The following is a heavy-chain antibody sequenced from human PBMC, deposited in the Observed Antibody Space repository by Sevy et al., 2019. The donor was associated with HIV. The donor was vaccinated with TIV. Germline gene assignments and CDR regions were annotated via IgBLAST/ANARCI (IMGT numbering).Heavy chain of an antibody. J-gene: IGHJ6*02. Sequence: GGSLRLSCIASGFTFGGYTLSWVRQAPGKGLEWVSFIRSRAYGGTTKYAASLKGRFTISRDDSESIAYLQMNSLKTEDTAVYYCTRVEGATDWGMDVWGQGTTVTVSS. D-gene: IGHD1-26*01. CDR1: GFTFGGYT. CDR2: IRSRAYGGTT. V-gene: IGHV3-49*04. CDR3: TRVEGATDWGMDV.